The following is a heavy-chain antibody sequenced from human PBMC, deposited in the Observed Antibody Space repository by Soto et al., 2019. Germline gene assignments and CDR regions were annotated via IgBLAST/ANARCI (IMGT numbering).Heavy chain of an antibody. CDR3: ARDTPYYFDY. Sequence: PSETLSLTCTVSGGSLSSYYWSWIRQPPGKGLEWIGYIYYSGSTNYNPSLKSRVTISVDTSKNQFSLKLSSVTAADTAVYYCARDTPYYFDYWGQGTLVTVSS. V-gene: IGHV4-59*01. CDR2: IYYSGST. J-gene: IGHJ4*02. CDR1: GGSLSSYY.